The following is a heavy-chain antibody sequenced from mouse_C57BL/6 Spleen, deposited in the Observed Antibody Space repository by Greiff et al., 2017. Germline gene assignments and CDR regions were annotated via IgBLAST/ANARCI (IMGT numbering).Heavy chain of an antibody. Sequence: VQLQQSGAELVKPGASVKLSCKASGYTFTSYWMHWVKQRPGQGLEWIGMIHPNSGSTNYNEKFKSKATLTVDKSSSTAYMQLSSLTSEDSAVYYCARGGSNFYYAMDYWGQGTSVTVSS. CDR2: IHPNSGST. J-gene: IGHJ4*01. V-gene: IGHV1-64*01. CDR1: GYTFTSYW. CDR3: ARGGSNFYYAMDY. D-gene: IGHD4-1*01.